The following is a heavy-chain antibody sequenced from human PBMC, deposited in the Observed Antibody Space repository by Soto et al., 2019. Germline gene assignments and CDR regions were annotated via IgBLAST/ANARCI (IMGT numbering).Heavy chain of an antibody. CDR2: MNPASGNT. CDR3: TRGISDS. V-gene: IGHV1-8*01. J-gene: IGHJ4*02. D-gene: IGHD3-3*02. CDR1: GDTFNTND. Sequence: QVQLVQSGAEVKKPGDSVKVSCKASGDTFNTNDFNWVRQATGQGLEWMGWMNPASGNTGFAQKFQGRVSLTMDPSTRIAYMELSSLTSEDTAMYYCTRGISDSWGQGTLVTVSS.